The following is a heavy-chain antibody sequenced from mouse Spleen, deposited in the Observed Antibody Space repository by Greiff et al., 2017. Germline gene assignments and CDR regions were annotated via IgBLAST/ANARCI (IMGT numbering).Heavy chain of an antibody. CDR3: ARNMVYDGYFSFAY. CDR1: GYTFTSYW. D-gene: IGHD2-3*01. CDR2: IDPSDSYT. J-gene: IGHJ3*01. Sequence: QVQLQQPGAELVKPGASVKLSCKASGYTFTSYWMQWVKQRPGQGLEWIGEIDPSDSYTNYNQKFKGKATLTVDTSSSTAYMQLSSLTSEDSAVYYCARNMVYDGYFSFAYWGQGTLVTVSA. V-gene: IGHV1-50*01.